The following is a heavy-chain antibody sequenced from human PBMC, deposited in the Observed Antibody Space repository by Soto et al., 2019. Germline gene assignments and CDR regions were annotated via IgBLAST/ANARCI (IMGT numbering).Heavy chain of an antibody. CDR2: TYYKSKWNN. J-gene: IGHJ6*02. CDR1: GDSVSSNSAG. D-gene: IGHD3-10*01. Sequence: SQTLSLTGVISGDSVSSNSAGWNWIRQSPSRGLEWLGRTYYKSKWNNDYALSVKSRITINPDTSKNQFSLHLYSVTPEDTAVYFCSGITWFRGMDVWGQGTPVTVPS. CDR3: SGITWFRGMDV. V-gene: IGHV6-1*01.